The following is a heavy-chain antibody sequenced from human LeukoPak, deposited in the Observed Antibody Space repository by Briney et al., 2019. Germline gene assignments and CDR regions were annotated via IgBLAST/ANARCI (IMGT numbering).Heavy chain of an antibody. CDR2: IIPIFGTA. D-gene: IGHD6-19*01. CDR1: GGTFSSYA. J-gene: IGHJ5*02. V-gene: IGHV1-69*05. Sequence: SVKVSCKASGGTFSSYAISWVRQAPGQGLEWMGGIIPIFGTANYAQKFQGRVTITTDESTSTAYMELSSLRSEDTAVYYCARGAMRGWTPHFGWFDPWGQGTLVTVSS. CDR3: ARGAMRGWTPHFGWFDP.